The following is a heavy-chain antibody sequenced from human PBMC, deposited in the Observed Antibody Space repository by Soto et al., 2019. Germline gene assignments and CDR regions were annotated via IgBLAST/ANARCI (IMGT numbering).Heavy chain of an antibody. V-gene: IGHV4-39*01. J-gene: IGHJ3*02. CDR2: IYYSGST. CDR1: GGSISSSSYY. Sequence: SETLSLTCTVSGGSISSSSYYWGWIRQPPGKGLEWIGSIYYSGSTYYNPSLKSRVIISVDTSKNQFSLKLSSVTAADTAVYYCARLILPPMITFGGVIVTDAFDIWGQGTMVTVSS. CDR3: ARLILPPMITFGGVIVTDAFDI. D-gene: IGHD3-16*02.